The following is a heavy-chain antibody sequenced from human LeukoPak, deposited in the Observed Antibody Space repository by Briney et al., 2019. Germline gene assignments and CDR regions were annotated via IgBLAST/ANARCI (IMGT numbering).Heavy chain of an antibody. CDR3: ARGDYYDSRGYYYEAY. CDR1: GFTFSSYS. Sequence: GGSLRLSCAASGFTFSSYSMNWVRQAPGKGLEWVSSISTTSSYIYYADSVKGRFTISRDNAKNSLYLQMNSLRAEDTAVYYCARGDYYDSRGYYYEAYWGQGTLVTVSS. CDR2: ISTTSSYI. J-gene: IGHJ4*02. V-gene: IGHV3-21*01. D-gene: IGHD3-22*01.